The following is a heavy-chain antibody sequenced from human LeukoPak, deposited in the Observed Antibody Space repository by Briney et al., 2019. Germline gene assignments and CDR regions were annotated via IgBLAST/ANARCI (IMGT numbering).Heavy chain of an antibody. V-gene: IGHV4-30-2*01. CDR3: ARLYCSSTSCYTNWFDP. D-gene: IGHD2-2*02. CDR2: IYHSGST. CDR1: GGSISSGGYY. Sequence: SETLSLTCTVSGGSISSGGYYWGWIRQPPGKGLEWIGYIYHSGSTYYNPSLKSRVTISVDRSKNQFSLKLSSVTAADTAVYYCARLYCSSTSCYTNWFDPWGEGTLVTVSS. J-gene: IGHJ5*02.